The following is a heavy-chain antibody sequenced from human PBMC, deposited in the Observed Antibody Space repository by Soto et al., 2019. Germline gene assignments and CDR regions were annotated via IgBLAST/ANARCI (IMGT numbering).Heavy chain of an antibody. CDR1: GFTFSSYG. CDR2: ISYDGSNK. D-gene: IGHD3-22*01. V-gene: IGHV3-30*18. Sequence: QVQLVESGGGVVQPGRSLRLSCAASGFTFSSYGMHWVRQAPGKGLEWVAVISYDGSNKYYADSVKGRFTISRDNSKNTLYLQMNSLRAEDTAVYYCANGASSGYYYGYWGQGTLVTVSS. J-gene: IGHJ4*02. CDR3: ANGASSGYYYGY.